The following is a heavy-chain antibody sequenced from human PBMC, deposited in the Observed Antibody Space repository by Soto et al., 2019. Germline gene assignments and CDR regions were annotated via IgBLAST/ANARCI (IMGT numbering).Heavy chain of an antibody. D-gene: IGHD3-10*01. Sequence: EVQLEESGGGAVQLGESLRVTCVAPGFTFRNQWMHWVRQVPGKGLVWVSRINGDGTRASYADFVKGRFTISRDNARNLLFLQLNSLTVEDAGVYHCARGGAAGRGDAIDIWGPGTTVAVSS. CDR2: INGDGTRA. J-gene: IGHJ6*02. CDR3: ARGGAAGRGDAIDI. V-gene: IGHV3-74*01. CDR1: GFTFRNQW.